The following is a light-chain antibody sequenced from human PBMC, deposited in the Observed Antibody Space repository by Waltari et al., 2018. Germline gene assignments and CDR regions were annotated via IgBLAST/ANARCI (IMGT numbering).Light chain of an antibody. CDR2: WAS. V-gene: IGKV2-28*01. Sequence: EIVMTQSPLSLPVTPGEPASISCRSSQSLLYRNGHNYVEWYLQKPGQPPKLLIYWASTREAGVPDRFSGSGSGTDFTLTISSLQAEDVATYYCQQYQSTPFTFGPGTKVDIK. CDR1: QSLLYRNGHNY. CDR3: QQYQSTPFT. J-gene: IGKJ3*01.